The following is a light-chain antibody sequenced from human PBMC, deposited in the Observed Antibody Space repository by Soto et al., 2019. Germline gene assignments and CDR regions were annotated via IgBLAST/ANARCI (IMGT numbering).Light chain of an antibody. Sequence: EIGMKQSLATLSVSTGERATLSCRASQSVSSNLAWYQQKPGQAPRLLIYGASTRATGIPARFSGSGSGTEFTLTISSLQSEDFAVYYCQHYHTLTWTFGLGTKVDI. CDR3: QHYHTLTWT. J-gene: IGKJ1*01. CDR1: QSVSSN. CDR2: GAS. V-gene: IGKV3-15*01.